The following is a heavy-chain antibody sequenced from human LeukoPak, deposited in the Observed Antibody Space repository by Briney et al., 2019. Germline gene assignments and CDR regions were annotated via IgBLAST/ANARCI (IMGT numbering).Heavy chain of an antibody. V-gene: IGHV1-24*01. Sequence: ASVKVSCKASGYTFTDYYMHWVRQAPGKGLEWMGGFDPEDGETIYAQKFQGRVTMTEDTSTDTAYMELSSLRSEDTAVYYCATDRGSSSWDKPLDVWGKGTTVTVSS. CDR3: ATDRGSSSWDKPLDV. CDR2: FDPEDGET. CDR1: GYTFTDYY. D-gene: IGHD6-13*01. J-gene: IGHJ6*04.